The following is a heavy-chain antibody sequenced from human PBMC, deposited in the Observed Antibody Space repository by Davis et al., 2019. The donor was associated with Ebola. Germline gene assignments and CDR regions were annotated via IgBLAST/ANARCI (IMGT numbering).Heavy chain of an antibody. J-gene: IGHJ4*02. CDR1: GFTFSNAW. V-gene: IGHV3-15*01. CDR3: TTDLGEYGAGST. Sequence: GESLKISCAASGFTFSNAWMSWVRQAPGKGLEWVGRIKSKTDGGTTDYAAPVKGRFTISRDDSKNTLYLQMNSPKTEDTAVYYCTTDLGEYGAGSTWGQGTLVTVSS. D-gene: IGHD4-17*01. CDR2: IKSKTDGGTT.